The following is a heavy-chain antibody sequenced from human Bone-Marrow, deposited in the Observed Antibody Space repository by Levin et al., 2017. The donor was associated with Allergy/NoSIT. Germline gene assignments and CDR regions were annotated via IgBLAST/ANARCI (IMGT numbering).Heavy chain of an antibody. CDR1: GFTFGDYA. CDR2: IRSKAYGGTT. V-gene: IGHV3-49*03. Sequence: GGSLRLSCTASGFTFGDYAMSWFRQAPGKGLEWVGFIRSKAYGGTTEYAASVKGRFTISRDDSKSIAYLQMNSLKTEDTAVYYCTRGWRYYDILTGSKLFDYWGQGTLVTVSS. D-gene: IGHD3-9*01. CDR3: TRGWRYYDILTGSKLFDY. J-gene: IGHJ4*02.